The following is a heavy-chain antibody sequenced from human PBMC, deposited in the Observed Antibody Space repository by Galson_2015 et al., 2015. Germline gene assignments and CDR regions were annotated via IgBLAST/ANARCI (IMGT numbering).Heavy chain of an antibody. CDR2: ISGSGGST. J-gene: IGHJ4*02. D-gene: IGHD3-3*01. Sequence: SLRLSCAASGFTFSSYAMSWVRQAPGKGLEWVSTISGSGGSTYYADSVKGRFTISRDNSKNTLYLQMNSLRAEDTAVYYCVKDMVGGVVVAAKNKPDYWGQGTLVPVSS. V-gene: IGHV3-23*01. CDR1: GFTFSSYA. CDR3: VKDMVGGVVVAAKNKPDY.